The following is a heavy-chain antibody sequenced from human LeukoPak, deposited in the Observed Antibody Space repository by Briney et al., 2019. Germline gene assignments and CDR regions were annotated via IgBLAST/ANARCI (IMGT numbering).Heavy chain of an antibody. CDR3: ASDPRDHDYDSSGYYQAY. J-gene: IGHJ4*02. D-gene: IGHD3-22*01. Sequence: GGSLRLSCAASGFTFSSYAMHWVRQAPGKGLEWVAVISYDGSNKYYADSVKGRFTISRDNSKNTLYLQMNSLRAEDTAVYYCASDPRDHDYDSSGYYQAYWGQGTLVTVSS. CDR2: ISYDGSNK. V-gene: IGHV3-30-3*01. CDR1: GFTFSSYA.